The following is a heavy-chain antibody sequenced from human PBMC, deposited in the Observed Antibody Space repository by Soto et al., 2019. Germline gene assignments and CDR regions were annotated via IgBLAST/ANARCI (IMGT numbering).Heavy chain of an antibody. CDR3: AREGSSSPEYFDF. J-gene: IGHJ4*02. CDR2: IYYTGRT. CDR1: GGSISSDDYY. D-gene: IGHD2-15*01. V-gene: IGHV4-30-4*01. Sequence: SETLSLTCSVSGGSISSDDYYWTWISQPPGEGLEWIGYIYYTGRTSSTPSLESRVTISIDTSKNQFSLKLSSVSAADTAVYYCAREGSSSPEYFDFWGPGTLVTVSS.